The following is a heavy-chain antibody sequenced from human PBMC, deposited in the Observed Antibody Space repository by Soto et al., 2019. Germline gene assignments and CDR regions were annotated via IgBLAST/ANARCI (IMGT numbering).Heavy chain of an antibody. CDR3: AKDSHWGIISPTHDH. D-gene: IGHD3-16*01. CDR1: GFTFSGYG. Sequence: PGVPRRLSCAASGFTFSGYGMHWVREAPGKGLEWVAVIWYDGSNKYYADSVRGRFTISRDKSKNTLYLQMNSLRDEDTAIYYCAKDSHWGIISPTHDHWRQGTLVTFSS. J-gene: IGHJ4*02. V-gene: IGHV3-33*03. CDR2: IWYDGSNK.